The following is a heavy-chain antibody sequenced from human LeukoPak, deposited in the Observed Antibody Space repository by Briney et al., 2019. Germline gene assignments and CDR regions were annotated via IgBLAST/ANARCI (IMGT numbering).Heavy chain of an antibody. J-gene: IGHJ3*02. CDR1: GGSISSGSYY. Sequence: PSQTLSLTCTVSGGSISSGSYYWSWLRQPAGKGLEWIGRIYTSGSTNYNPSLKSRVTISVDTSKNQFSLKLSSVTAADTAVYYCARDSGFWLITPYDIWGQGTMVTVSS. CDR2: IYTSGST. V-gene: IGHV4-61*02. D-gene: IGHD3-16*01. CDR3: ARDSGFWLITPYDI.